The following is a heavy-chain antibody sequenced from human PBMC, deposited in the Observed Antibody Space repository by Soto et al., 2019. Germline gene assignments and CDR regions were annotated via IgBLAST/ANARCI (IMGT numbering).Heavy chain of an antibody. V-gene: IGHV4-31*03. CDR2: IYSGTT. CDR1: GGSISSGGYY. J-gene: IGHJ6*02. Sequence: QVQLQESGPGLVKPSQTLSLTCTVSGGSISSGGYYWYWIRQHPGKGLEWIGYIYSGTTYYNPSLKSRVPISLETSTNQFSLELSSVTAADTAVYYCAASCVACGGFKYYGMDVCSQGTTVPVSS. CDR3: AASCVACGGFKYYGMDV. D-gene: IGHD2-21*01.